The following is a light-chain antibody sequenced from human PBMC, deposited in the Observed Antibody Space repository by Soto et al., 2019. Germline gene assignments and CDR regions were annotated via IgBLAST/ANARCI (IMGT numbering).Light chain of an antibody. V-gene: IGKV3-15*01. Sequence: EIVMTQSPATLSVSPGERATLSCRASQSVSSNLAWYQQKPGQAPRLLIYGASTRATGIPARFSGSGSGTDFTLTISSLQSEDFAVYYYQQYNSWPGTFGQGTKVEI. CDR2: GAS. CDR3: QQYNSWPGT. J-gene: IGKJ1*01. CDR1: QSVSSN.